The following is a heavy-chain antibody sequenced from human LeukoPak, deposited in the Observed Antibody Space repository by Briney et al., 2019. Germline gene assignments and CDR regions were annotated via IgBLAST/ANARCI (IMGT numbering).Heavy chain of an antibody. D-gene: IGHD6-25*01. CDR1: GGSISGYC. CDR3: ASKGQQRPLDY. V-gene: IGHV4-4*07. CDR2: ISTSGST. Sequence: SETLSLTGTVSGGSISGYCWSWIRQPAGMGLEWIGRISTSGSTHYSPSLKSRGTMSVDTSRNQFSLSLSSVDAADTAVSYCASKGQQRPLDYWGRGTLVTVSS. J-gene: IGHJ4*01.